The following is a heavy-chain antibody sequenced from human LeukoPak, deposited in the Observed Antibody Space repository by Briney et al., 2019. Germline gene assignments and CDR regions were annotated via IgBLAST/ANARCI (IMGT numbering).Heavy chain of an antibody. CDR2: IRGSGSST. CDR1: GFTFIIYS. J-gene: IGHJ6*02. V-gene: IGHV3-23*01. D-gene: IGHD6-19*01. Sequence: RSLRLSWAPAGFTFIIYSISWVRQAPGKWLEWASSIRGSGSSTYTADAVKCRFRISRDNYKNTLYLQMNSLRAEDTAVYYCEKDGVYGSGWYYYGMEVWGQGTTVTVSS. CDR3: EKDGVYGSGWYYYGMEV.